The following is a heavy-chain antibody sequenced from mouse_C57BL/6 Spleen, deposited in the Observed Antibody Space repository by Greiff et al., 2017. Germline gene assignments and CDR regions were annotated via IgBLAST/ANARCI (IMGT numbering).Heavy chain of an antibody. CDR1: GFTFSDYG. J-gene: IGHJ3*01. CDR2: ISRGSSTI. CDR3: ARGWFAY. Sequence: EVKVEESGAGLVKPGASLKLSCAASGFTFSDYGMHWVRQAPEKGLEWVAYISRGSSTIYYTDTVKGRFTISRDNARNTLFLQLTSLQSEDTALYYCARGWFAYWGQGTLVTVSA. V-gene: IGHV5-17*01.